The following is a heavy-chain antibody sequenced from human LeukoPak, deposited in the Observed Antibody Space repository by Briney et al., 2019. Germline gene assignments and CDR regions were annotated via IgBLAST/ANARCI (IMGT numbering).Heavy chain of an antibody. J-gene: IGHJ6*02. CDR2: INHSGST. CDR3: AKLPVIAAAYYYYYGMDV. D-gene: IGHD2-15*01. V-gene: IGHV4-34*01. CDR1: GGSISGYY. Sequence: SETLSLTCTVSGGSISGYYWSWIRQPPGKGLEWIGEINHSGSTNYNPSLKSRVTISVDTSKNQFSLKLSSVTAADTAVYYCAKLPVIAAAYYYYYGMDVWGQGTTVTVSS.